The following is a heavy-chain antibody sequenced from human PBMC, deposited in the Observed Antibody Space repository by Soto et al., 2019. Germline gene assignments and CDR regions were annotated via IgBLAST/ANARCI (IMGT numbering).Heavy chain of an antibody. D-gene: IGHD3-3*01. CDR2: INSDGSST. J-gene: IGHJ6*02. CDR1: GFTFSSYW. V-gene: IGHV3-74*01. Sequence: GGSLRLSCAASGFTFSSYWMHWVRQAPGKGLVWVSRINSDGSSTSYADSVKGRFTISRDNAKNTLYLQMNSLRAEDTAVYYCAREVIFGVVSPGYYGMDVWGQGTTVTVSS. CDR3: AREVIFGVVSPGYYGMDV.